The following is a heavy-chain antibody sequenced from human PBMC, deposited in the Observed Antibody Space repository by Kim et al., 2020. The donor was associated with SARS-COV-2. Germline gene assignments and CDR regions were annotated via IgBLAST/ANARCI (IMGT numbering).Heavy chain of an antibody. D-gene: IGHD3-10*01. J-gene: IGHJ4*02. CDR3: ARGRGPGGWNYDDY. CDR1: GSSISSGYY. V-gene: IGHV4-38-2*02. Sequence: SETLSLTCTVSGSSISSGYYWGWIRQPPGKGLEWIGSIYHSGSTYYNPSLKSRVTISVDTSKNQFSLKLSSVTAADTAVYYCARGRGPGGWNYDDYWGQGTLVTVSS. CDR2: IYHSGST.